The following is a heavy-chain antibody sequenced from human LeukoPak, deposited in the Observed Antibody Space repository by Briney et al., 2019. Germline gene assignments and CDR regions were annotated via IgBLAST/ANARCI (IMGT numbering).Heavy chain of an antibody. CDR2: IYYSGST. V-gene: IGHV4-59*01. Sequence: SSETLSLTCTVSGGSISSYYWSWIRQSPGKGLEWIGYIYYSGSTNYNPSLKSRVTISVDTSKNQFSLKLTSVTAADTAVYYCAREHDSAFDIWGQGTTVTVSS. CDR1: GGSISSYY. D-gene: IGHD3-3*01. CDR3: AREHDSAFDI. J-gene: IGHJ3*02.